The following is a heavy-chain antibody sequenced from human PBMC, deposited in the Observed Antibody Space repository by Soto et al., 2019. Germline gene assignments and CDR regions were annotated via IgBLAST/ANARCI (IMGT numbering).Heavy chain of an antibody. Sequence: GGSLRLSCAASGFTFTRYSMNWVRQAPGKGLEWVSSISSTTNYIYYADSMKGRFTVSRDNTKNSVYLEMNSLSAEDTAVYYCARESEDLTSNFDYWGQGTLVTVSS. J-gene: IGHJ4*02. CDR3: ARESEDLTSNFDY. CDR2: ISSTTNYI. CDR1: GFTFTRYS. V-gene: IGHV3-21*01.